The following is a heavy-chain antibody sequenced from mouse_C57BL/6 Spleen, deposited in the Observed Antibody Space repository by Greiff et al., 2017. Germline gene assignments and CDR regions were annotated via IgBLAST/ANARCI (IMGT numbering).Heavy chain of an antibody. CDR2: ICDGGSYT. Sequence: EVQVVESGGGLVKPGGSLKLSCAASGFTFSSYAMSWVRQTPEKRLEWVATICDGGSYTYYPANVKGRLTIYRDTAKNNLYLQMSHLKSEYTAMYCCAREKKGHYDGVSMDYWGQGTSVTVSS. CDR3: AREKKGHYDGVSMDY. J-gene: IGHJ4*01. D-gene: IGHD1-2*01. V-gene: IGHV5-4*01. CDR1: GFTFSSYA.